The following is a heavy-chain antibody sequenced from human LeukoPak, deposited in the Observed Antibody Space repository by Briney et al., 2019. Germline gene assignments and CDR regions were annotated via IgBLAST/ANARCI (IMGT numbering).Heavy chain of an antibody. D-gene: IGHD3-10*01. CDR1: GGTFSSYA. CDR2: INPNSGGT. J-gene: IGHJ5*02. V-gene: IGHV1-2*02. CDR3: ARDVERFVVGLTSVGNWFDP. Sequence: ASVKVSCKASGGTFSSYAISWVRQAPGQGLEWMGWINPNSGGTNYAQKFQGRVTMTRDTSISTAYMELSRLRSDDTAVYYCARDVERFVVGLTSVGNWFDPWGQGTLVTVSS.